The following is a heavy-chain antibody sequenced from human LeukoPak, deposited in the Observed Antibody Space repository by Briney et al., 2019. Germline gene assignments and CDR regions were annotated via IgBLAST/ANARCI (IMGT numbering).Heavy chain of an antibody. Sequence: SGGSLRLSCAASGFTFSNYAMHWVRQAPGKGLEWVAVISYDGSNKYYADSVKGRFTISRDNSKNTLYLQMNSLRAEDTAVYYCAKEEDYYDSSGSPLYYFDYWGQGTLVTVSS. CDR2: ISYDGSNK. D-gene: IGHD3-22*01. J-gene: IGHJ4*02. CDR3: AKEEDYYDSSGSPLYYFDY. CDR1: GFTFSNYA. V-gene: IGHV3-30*04.